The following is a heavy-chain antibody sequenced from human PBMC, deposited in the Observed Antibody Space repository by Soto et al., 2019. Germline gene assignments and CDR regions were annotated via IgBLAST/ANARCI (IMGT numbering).Heavy chain of an antibody. Sequence: QITLRESGPTLVRPTQTLTLTCTFSGFSLTTRGVGVGWIRQPPGKALERLAFIYWKADKRYTSSLNNRLTITGEHYESLVLLELTDMNPVDNSTYDCVHRMLAGRQIDFWGRGTLDTVSS. CDR2: IYWKADK. CDR3: VHRMLAGRQIDF. J-gene: IGHJ4*02. CDR1: GFSLTTRGVG. D-gene: IGHD3-10*02. V-gene: IGHV2-5*01.